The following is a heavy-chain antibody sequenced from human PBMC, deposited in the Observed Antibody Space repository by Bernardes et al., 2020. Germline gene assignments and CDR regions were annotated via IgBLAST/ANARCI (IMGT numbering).Heavy chain of an antibody. CDR3: AKYTRTRHTGGRIYFDY. CDR1: GFTFSSYA. CDR2: ISGSGGST. J-gene: IGHJ4*02. D-gene: IGHD1-1*01. V-gene: IGHV3-23*01. Sequence: GGSLRLSCAASGFTFSSYAMSWVRQAPGKGLEWVSAISGSGGSTYYADSVKGRFTISRDNSKNTLYLQMNSLRAEDTAVYYCAKYTRTRHTGGRIYFDYWGQGTLVTVSS.